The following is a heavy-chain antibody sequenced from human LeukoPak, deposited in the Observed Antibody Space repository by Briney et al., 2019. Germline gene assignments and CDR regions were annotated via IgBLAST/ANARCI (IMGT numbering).Heavy chain of an antibody. Sequence: GGSLRLSCAASGFAFSSYWMHWVRHVPEKGLVWFSRINNDGGSTSYADPVKGRFTISRDNAKNTLFLQMNSLRAEDTGVYYCTRVDYYYNGMDVWGQGTTVTVSS. CDR3: TRVDYYYNGMDV. V-gene: IGHV3-74*01. CDR1: GFAFSSYW. CDR2: INNDGGST. J-gene: IGHJ6*02.